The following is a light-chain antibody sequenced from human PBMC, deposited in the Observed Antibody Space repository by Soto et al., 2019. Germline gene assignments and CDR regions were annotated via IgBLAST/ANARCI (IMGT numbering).Light chain of an antibody. Sequence: EIGLTQSPATLSLSPGERATLSCRASQSFGGSSLAWYQQKPGQAPRLLIYGASSRATGIPDRFSGSGSGTDFTLTISRLEPEDFAVYYCQQYGRSPSGRFGQGTKVDIK. CDR3: QQYGRSPSGR. J-gene: IGKJ1*01. CDR2: GAS. V-gene: IGKV3-20*01. CDR1: QSFGGSS.